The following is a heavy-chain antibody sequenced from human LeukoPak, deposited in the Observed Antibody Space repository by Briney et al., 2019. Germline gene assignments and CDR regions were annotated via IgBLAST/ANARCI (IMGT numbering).Heavy chain of an antibody. CDR1: SGSISSHY. Sequence: SETLSLTCTVSSGSISSHYWSWIRQPPGKGLEWIGYIYYSGSTNYNPSLKSRVTISVDTSKNQFSLKLSSVTAADTAVYYCARGGKWSRSMDAFDIWGQGTMVTVSS. CDR2: IYYSGST. CDR3: ARGGKWSRSMDAFDI. J-gene: IGHJ3*02. D-gene: IGHD2-15*01. V-gene: IGHV4-59*11.